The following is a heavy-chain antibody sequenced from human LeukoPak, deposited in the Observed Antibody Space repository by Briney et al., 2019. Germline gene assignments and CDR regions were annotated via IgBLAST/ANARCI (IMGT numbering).Heavy chain of an antibody. CDR1: GFTFSSYD. Sequence: GGTLRLSCAASGFTFSSYDMSWVRQTPGKGLEWVCGITASGGSTYHADSVKGRFTISRDNSINTLNLQMNNLRAEDTAIYYCAKGLGFWSGYYYHFDYWGQGSSVTVSS. V-gene: IGHV3-23*01. J-gene: IGHJ4*02. CDR2: ITASGGST. CDR3: AKGLGFWSGYYYHFDY. D-gene: IGHD3-3*01.